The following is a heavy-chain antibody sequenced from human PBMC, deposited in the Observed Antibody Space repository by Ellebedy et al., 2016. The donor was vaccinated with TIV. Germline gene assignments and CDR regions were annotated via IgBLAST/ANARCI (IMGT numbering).Heavy chain of an antibody. Sequence: SVKVSXXASGGTFSSDVISWVRQAPGQGLEWMGGIAPIFGSANYAQKFQGRVTITADESTSTAYMELSSLRYEDTAVYYCARAGISSSANWFNPWGQGSLVTVSS. D-gene: IGHD6-25*01. CDR3: ARAGISSSANWFNP. V-gene: IGHV1-69*13. CDR1: GGTFSSDV. J-gene: IGHJ5*02. CDR2: IAPIFGSA.